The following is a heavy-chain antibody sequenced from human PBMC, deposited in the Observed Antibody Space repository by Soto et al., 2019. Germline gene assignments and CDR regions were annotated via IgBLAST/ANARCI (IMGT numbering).Heavy chain of an antibody. CDR1: GYFFSRHW. J-gene: IGHJ4*02. CDR3: GRSPGLIPTVMED. Sequence: PGESLKISCKGSGYFFSRHWIGWVRQMPGKGLEWIGFIYPDDSDTKYSLSFQGQVTISADKSTNTAYLQWSTLKASDTAMYYCGRSPGLIPTVMEDWGQGTLVTVSS. CDR2: IYPDDSDT. D-gene: IGHD4-17*01. V-gene: IGHV5-51*01.